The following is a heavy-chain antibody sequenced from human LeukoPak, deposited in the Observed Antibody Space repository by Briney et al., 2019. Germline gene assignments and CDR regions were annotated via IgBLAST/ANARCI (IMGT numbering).Heavy chain of an antibody. Sequence: GGSLRLSCAASGFTFSSYWMYWVRQAPGKGLEWVANIKEDGSEEYYVESVKGRFSVSRDNAKNSLYLQMNSLRAEDTAVYYCARDVYSGGYYGQNWGQGILVTVSS. CDR1: GFTFSSYW. D-gene: IGHD3-22*01. CDR2: IKEDGSEE. CDR3: ARDVYSGGYYGQN. J-gene: IGHJ4*02. V-gene: IGHV3-7*01.